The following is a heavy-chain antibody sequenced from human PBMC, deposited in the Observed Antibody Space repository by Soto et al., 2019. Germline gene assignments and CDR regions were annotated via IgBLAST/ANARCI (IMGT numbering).Heavy chain of an antibody. CDR3: ARASYNWNDGAFDY. V-gene: IGHV4-30-4*01. CDR2: IYYSGST. J-gene: IGHJ4*02. Sequence: TLSLTCTVSGGSISSGDYYWSWIRQPPGKGLEWIGYIYYSGSTYYNPSLKSRVTISVDTSKNQFSLKLSSVTAADTAVYYCARASYNWNDGAFDYWGQGTLVTVSS. CDR1: GGSISSGDYY. D-gene: IGHD1-20*01.